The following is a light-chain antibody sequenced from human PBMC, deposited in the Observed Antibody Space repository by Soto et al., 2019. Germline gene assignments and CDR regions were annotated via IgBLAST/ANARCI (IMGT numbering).Light chain of an antibody. CDR1: QSVGSY. Sequence: EIVLTQFQATLSLSPGEKATLSCRASQSVGSYLGWYQQRPGQAPRLLIYDASNRATGIPARFSGSGSGTDFTLSISSLEPEDFAVYYCQQRSNWPPYTFGQGTRLEI. CDR3: QQRSNWPPYT. V-gene: IGKV3-11*01. CDR2: DAS. J-gene: IGKJ2*01.